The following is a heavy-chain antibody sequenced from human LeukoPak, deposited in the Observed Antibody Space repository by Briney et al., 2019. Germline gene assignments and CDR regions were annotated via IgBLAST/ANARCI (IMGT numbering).Heavy chain of an antibody. CDR1: GFSFSSSA. CDR2: ISGSGGST. J-gene: IGHJ4*02. Sequence: PGGSLRLSCAASGFSFSSSAMSWVRQAPGKGLEWVSSISGSGGSTYYADSVRGRFTISSDSSKNTLFLQMNSLGAEDTAIYYCAKNADCAGGNCYRFDSWGQGTLVTVST. V-gene: IGHV3-23*01. D-gene: IGHD2-21*01. CDR3: AKNADCAGGNCYRFDS.